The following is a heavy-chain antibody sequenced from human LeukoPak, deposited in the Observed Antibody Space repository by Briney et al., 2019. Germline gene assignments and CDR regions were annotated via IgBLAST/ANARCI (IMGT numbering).Heavy chain of an antibody. CDR2: ILNDGGST. CDR1: GFTFNTYW. Sequence: GGSLRLSCAASGFTFNTYWMHWVRQAPGEGPVWVTHILNDGGSTSYADSVKGRFIISRDNAKNTLSLQMNSLRAEDTAVYYCVRHNYGYDYWGQGTPVTVSS. D-gene: IGHD5-18*01. CDR3: VRHNYGYDY. V-gene: IGHV3-74*01. J-gene: IGHJ4*02.